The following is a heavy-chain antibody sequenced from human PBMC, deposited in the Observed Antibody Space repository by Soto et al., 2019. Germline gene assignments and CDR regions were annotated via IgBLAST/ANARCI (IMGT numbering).Heavy chain of an antibody. V-gene: IGHV6-1*01. D-gene: IGHD6-19*01. CDR1: GDSVSSDSAA. CDR3: SRVFIAVAGMATYYYYYGMDV. Sequence: SQTLSLTCAISGDSVSSDSAAWNWIRQSPSRGLEWLGRTYYRSKWYNDYAVSVNGRITINPDTSKNHFSPQLNSVTPEDTAVYVRSRVFIAVAGMATYYYYYGMDVWGQGTTVTVSS. J-gene: IGHJ6*02. CDR2: TYYRSKWYN.